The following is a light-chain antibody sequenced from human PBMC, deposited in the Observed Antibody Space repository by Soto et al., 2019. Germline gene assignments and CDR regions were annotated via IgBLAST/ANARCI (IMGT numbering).Light chain of an antibody. CDR2: SPS. CDR1: QSVSTY. J-gene: IGKJ1*01. V-gene: IGKV3-15*01. Sequence: EIVMTQSPATLSVSPGERATLSCRASQSVSTYLAWYQQTPGQAPRLLIYSPSTRATGIPARFSGGGSGTEFTLTISSLQSEDFAVYICQQYNDLHPRWTFGQGTKVEIK. CDR3: QQYNDLHPRWT.